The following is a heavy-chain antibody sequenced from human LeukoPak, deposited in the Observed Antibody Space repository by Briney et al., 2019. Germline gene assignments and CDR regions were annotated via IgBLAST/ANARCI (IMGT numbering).Heavy chain of an antibody. D-gene: IGHD2-2*01. J-gene: IGHJ4*02. CDR2: IYYSGST. V-gene: IGHV4-59*01. Sequence: SETLSLTCTVSSGSISSYYWSWIRQPPGKGLEWIGYIYYSGSTNYNPSLKSRVTISVDTSKNQFSLKLSSVTAADTAVYYCARDICSSTSCYLDYWGQGTLVTVSS. CDR1: SGSISSYY. CDR3: ARDICSSTSCYLDY.